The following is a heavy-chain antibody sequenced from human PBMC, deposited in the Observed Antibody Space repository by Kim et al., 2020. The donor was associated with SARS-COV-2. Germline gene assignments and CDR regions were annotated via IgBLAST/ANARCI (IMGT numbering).Heavy chain of an antibody. J-gene: IGHJ6*02. CDR3: AREPYDSSGYYTEGMDV. CDR2: ISSSGDYI. D-gene: IGHD3-22*01. CDR1: GFTFSSYS. V-gene: IGHV3-21*01. Sequence: ETLSLTCAASGFTFSSYSMNWVRQAPGKGLEWVSSISSSGDYIYYADSVKGRFTISRDNAKNSLYLQMNSLRAEDTAVYYCAREPYDSSGYYTEGMDVWGQGTTVTVSS.